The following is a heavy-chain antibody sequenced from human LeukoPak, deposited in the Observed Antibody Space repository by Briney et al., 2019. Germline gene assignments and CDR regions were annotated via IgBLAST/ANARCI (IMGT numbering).Heavy chain of an antibody. Sequence: SETLSLTCTVSGGSISTYYWNWIRQPPGKGLEWIGYIYYTGNTYYNPSLKCRVSISVDTSKNHFSLNLSSVTAADTAVYYCARGADDTTGYYPFNYWGQGTLVTVSS. J-gene: IGHJ4*02. V-gene: IGHV4-59*08. CDR2: IYYTGNT. CDR1: GGSISTYY. D-gene: IGHD3-22*01. CDR3: ARGADDTTGYYPFNY.